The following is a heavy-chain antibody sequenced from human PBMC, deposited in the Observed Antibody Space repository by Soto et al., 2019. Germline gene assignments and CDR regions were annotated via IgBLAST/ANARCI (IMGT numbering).Heavy chain of an antibody. CDR3: AKDRGGVLAPSYFDN. CDR2: ISGSGGST. CDR1: GFTFSSYA. V-gene: IGHV3-23*01. D-gene: IGHD2-8*01. Sequence: QTGGSLRLSCAASGFTFSSYAMSWVRQAPGKGLEWVSAISGSGGSTYYTDSVKGRFTISRDNSKNTLYLQMHSLRAEDTAVYYCAKDRGGVLAPSYFDNWGQGTLVTVSS. J-gene: IGHJ4*02.